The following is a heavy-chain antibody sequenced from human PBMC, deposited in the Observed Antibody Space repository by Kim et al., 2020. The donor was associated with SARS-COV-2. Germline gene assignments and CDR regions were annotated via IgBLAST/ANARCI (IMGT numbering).Heavy chain of an antibody. Sequence: SETLSLTCAVYGWSFSGYYWSWIRQPPGKGLEWIGEINHSGSTNYNPSLKSRVTISVDTSKNQFSLKLSSVTAADTAVYYCARVGEVTMVREVITTPSEAGGFDYWGQGTLVTVSS. CDR3: ARVGEVTMVREVITTPSEAGGFDY. V-gene: IGHV4-34*01. D-gene: IGHD3-10*01. J-gene: IGHJ4*02. CDR1: GWSFSGYY. CDR2: INHSGST.